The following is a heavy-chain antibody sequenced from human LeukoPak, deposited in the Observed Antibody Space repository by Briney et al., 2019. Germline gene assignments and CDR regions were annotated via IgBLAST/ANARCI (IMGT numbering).Heavy chain of an antibody. V-gene: IGHV3-23*01. CDR2: ITGSGDNT. CDR3: ARDRYGGLSDY. J-gene: IGHJ4*02. Sequence: GGSLRLSCAASGFTFSNYAMHWVRQAPGKGLEWVSGITGSGDNTYYTDSLKGRFTISRDNSKNTLFLQMSSLRDEDTAVYYCARDRYGGLSDYWGQGTLVTVSS. D-gene: IGHD4/OR15-4a*01. CDR1: GFTFSNYA.